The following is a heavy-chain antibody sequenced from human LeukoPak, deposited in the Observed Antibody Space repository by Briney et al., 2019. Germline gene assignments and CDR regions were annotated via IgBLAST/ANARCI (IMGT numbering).Heavy chain of an antibody. CDR2: IYYTGST. CDR3: ARDRRDYDSSGYYFDY. CDR1: GGSISTYY. J-gene: IGHJ4*02. D-gene: IGHD3-22*01. Sequence: PSETLSLTCTVSGGSISTYYWSWIRQPPGKGMEWIGFIYYTGSTNYNPSLKSRVTISLDTSKNQFSLRLTSVTAADTAVYYCARDRRDYDSSGYYFDYWGQGTLVTVSS. V-gene: IGHV4-59*01.